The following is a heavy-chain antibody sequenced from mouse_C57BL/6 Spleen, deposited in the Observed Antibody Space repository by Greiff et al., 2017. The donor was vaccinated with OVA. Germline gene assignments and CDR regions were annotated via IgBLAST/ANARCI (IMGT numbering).Heavy chain of an antibody. V-gene: IGHV5-17*01. J-gene: IGHJ4*01. Sequence: EVHLVESGGGLVKPGGSLKLSCAASGFTFSDYGMHWVRQAPEKGLEWVAYISSGSSTIYYADTVKGRFTISRDNAKNTLFLQMTSLRSEDTAMYYCARSPLLYLYAMDYWGQGTSVTVSS. D-gene: IGHD2-12*01. CDR1: GFTFSDYG. CDR3: ARSPLLYLYAMDY. CDR2: ISSGSSTI.